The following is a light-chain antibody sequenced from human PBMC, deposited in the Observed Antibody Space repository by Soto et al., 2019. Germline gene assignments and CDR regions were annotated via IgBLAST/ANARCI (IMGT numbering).Light chain of an antibody. Sequence: EIVMTQSPATLSVSPGERATLSCRASQSISSNLAWYQHKPGQAPRLLISGAFTRATGIPARFSGSGSGTEFTPTISSLQSEDFAIYYCQQYNNWPGTFGQGTKVDIK. J-gene: IGKJ1*01. V-gene: IGKV3-15*01. CDR1: QSISSN. CDR2: GAF. CDR3: QQYNNWPGT.